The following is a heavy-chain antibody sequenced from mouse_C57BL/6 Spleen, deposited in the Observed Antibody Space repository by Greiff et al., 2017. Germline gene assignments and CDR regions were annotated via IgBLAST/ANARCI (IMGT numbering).Heavy chain of an antibody. CDR1: GYTFTSYW. Sequence: QVQLQQPGAELVRPGTSVKLSCKASGYTFTSYWMHWVKQRPGQGLEWIGDIYPGSGSTNYNEKFKSKATLTVDTSSSTAYMQLSSLTSEDSAVYYCARNWESGDYWGQGTTLTVSS. V-gene: IGHV1-55*01. J-gene: IGHJ2*01. CDR2: IYPGSGST. CDR3: ARNWESGDY. D-gene: IGHD4-1*01.